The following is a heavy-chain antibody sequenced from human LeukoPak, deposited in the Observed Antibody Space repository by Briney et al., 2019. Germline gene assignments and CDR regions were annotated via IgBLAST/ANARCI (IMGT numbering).Heavy chain of an antibody. CDR3: ANDVGKGAFDI. CDR1: GGSISSSSDY. Sequence: TSETLSLTCTVSGGSISSSSDYWGWLRQPPGKGLEWIGSIYYSGSTYYNPSLKSRVTISVDTSKNQFSLKLSSVTAADTAVYYCANDVGKGAFDIWGQGTMVTVSS. J-gene: IGHJ3*02. D-gene: IGHD1-1*01. V-gene: IGHV4-39*01. CDR2: IYYSGST.